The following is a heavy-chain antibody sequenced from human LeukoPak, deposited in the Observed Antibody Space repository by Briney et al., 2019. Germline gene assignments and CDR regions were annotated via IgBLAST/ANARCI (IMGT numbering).Heavy chain of an antibody. D-gene: IGHD3-22*01. J-gene: IGHJ4*02. CDR2: IKQDGSEK. CDR3: ARDYRYYDSSGYYSFDY. Sequence: PGGSLRLSCAASGFTFSSYWMSWVRQAPGKGLEWVANIKQDGSEKYYVDSVKGRFTISRDNAKNSLYLQMNSLRDEDTAVYYCARDYRYYDSSGYYSFDYWGQGTLVTVSS. V-gene: IGHV3-7*01. CDR1: GFTFSSYW.